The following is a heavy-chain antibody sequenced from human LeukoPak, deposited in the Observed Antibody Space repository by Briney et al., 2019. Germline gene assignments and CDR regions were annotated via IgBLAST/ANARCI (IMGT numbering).Heavy chain of an antibody. CDR3: ARVYYDSSGYYSDY. Sequence: SETLSLTCTVSGGSISSYYWSWIRQPPGKGLEWIGYIYYSGSTNYNPSLKSRVTISVDTSKNQFSLKLSSVTAADTAVYYCARVYYDSSGYYSDYWDQGTLVTVSS. V-gene: IGHV4-59*01. CDR1: GGSISSYY. D-gene: IGHD3-22*01. J-gene: IGHJ4*02. CDR2: IYYSGST.